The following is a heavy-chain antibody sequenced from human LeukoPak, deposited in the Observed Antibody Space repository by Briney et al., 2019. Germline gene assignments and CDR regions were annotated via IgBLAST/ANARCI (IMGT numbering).Heavy chain of an antibody. CDR3: ARVHGSYSAFDI. J-gene: IGHJ3*02. D-gene: IGHD1-26*01. Sequence: PGGSLRLSCAASGFTFSSYWMHWVRHAPGKGLVWVSRINTDGSSTTYADSVKGRFTISRDNSKNTLYLQMNSLRAEDTAVYYCARVHGSYSAFDIWGQGTMVTVSS. CDR1: GFTFSSYW. CDR2: INTDGSST. V-gene: IGHV3-74*01.